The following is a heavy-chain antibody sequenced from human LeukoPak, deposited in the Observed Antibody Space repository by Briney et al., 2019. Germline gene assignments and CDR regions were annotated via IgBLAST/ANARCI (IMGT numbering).Heavy chain of an antibody. CDR2: INPNSRGT. CDR1: GYPFTCYY. D-gene: IGHD2-2*01. J-gene: IGHJ5*02. CDR3: SRDRGYCCSTSCYNNWFDP. V-gene: IGHV1-2*02. Sequence: GASVKVSCKASGYPFTCYYMHWVRQAPGQGLEWMGWINPNSRGTNSAQKFQGRVTMTRDTSIRPAYLELSRLRSKTTPYITCSRDRGYCCSTSCYNNWFDPWGQGTLVTVSS.